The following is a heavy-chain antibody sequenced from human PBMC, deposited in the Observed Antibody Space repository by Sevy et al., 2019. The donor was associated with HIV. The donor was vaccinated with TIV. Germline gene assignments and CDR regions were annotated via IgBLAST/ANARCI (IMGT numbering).Heavy chain of an antibody. CDR2: ISGSGGST. J-gene: IGHJ4*02. CDR1: GFTFSSYA. Sequence: GGSLRLSCAASGFTFSSYAMTWVRQAPGKGLEWVSLISGSGGSTFYADSVKGRFTISRDNSKNTLYLQMNSLRADDTVVYYCAKDGGYRSPSLANWGQGTLVTVYS. D-gene: IGHD2-15*01. CDR3: AKDGGYRSPSLAN. V-gene: IGHV3-23*01.